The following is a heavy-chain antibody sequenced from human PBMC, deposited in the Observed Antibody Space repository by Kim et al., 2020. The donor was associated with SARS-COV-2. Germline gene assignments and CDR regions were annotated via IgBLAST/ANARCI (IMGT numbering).Heavy chain of an antibody. D-gene: IGHD3-10*01. J-gene: IGHJ6*02. V-gene: IGHV3-30*04. Sequence: GGSLRLSCAASGFTFSSYAMHWVRQAPGKGLEWVAVISYDGSNKYYADSVKGRFTISRDSSKNTLYLQMNSLRAEDTAVYYCARALRGGDNYGMDVWGQGTTVTVSS. CDR3: ARALRGGDNYGMDV. CDR1: GFTFSSYA. CDR2: ISYDGSNK.